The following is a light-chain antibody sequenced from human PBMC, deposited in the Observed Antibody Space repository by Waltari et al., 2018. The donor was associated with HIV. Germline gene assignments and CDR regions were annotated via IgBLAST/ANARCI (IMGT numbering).Light chain of an antibody. CDR3: SSYTTSSTWV. CDR2: EVS. Sequence: QSALTQPASVSGSPGQSITISCTGTSSAIGGYKYVSWYQQQPGKAPKLIIAEVSNRPSGVSNRFSGSKSGNTASLTISGLQAEDEADYYCSSYTTSSTWVFGGGTKLTVL. CDR1: SSAIGGYKY. V-gene: IGLV2-14*01. J-gene: IGLJ3*02.